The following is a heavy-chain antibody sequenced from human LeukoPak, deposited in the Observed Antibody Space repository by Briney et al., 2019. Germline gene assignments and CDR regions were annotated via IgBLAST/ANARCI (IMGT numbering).Heavy chain of an antibody. V-gene: IGHV3-48*01. J-gene: IGHJ6*03. Sequence: GGSLRLSCAASGFTFSRYSMNWVRQAPGKGLEWVSYISSSSSTIYYADSVKGRFTISRDNAKNSLYLQMNSLRAEDTAVYYCARILPRQYRPPYYYYMDVWGKGTTVTVSS. CDR1: GFTFSRYS. CDR2: ISSSSSTI. CDR3: ARILPRQYRPPYYYYMDV. D-gene: IGHD4-11*01.